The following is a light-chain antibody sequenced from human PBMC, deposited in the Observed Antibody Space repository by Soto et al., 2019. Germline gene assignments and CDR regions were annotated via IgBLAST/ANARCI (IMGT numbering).Light chain of an antibody. CDR3: QQYNSYPYT. V-gene: IGKV1-5*01. CDR1: QSLSSG. CDR2: DAS. Sequence: DIQMTQSPSTLSASVGARVTITCRASQSLSSGLAWYQQKPGKAPKLLIYDASSLESGAPSRFSGSGSGTEFNLTISSLQPDDFATYYCQQYNSYPYTFGQGTKLEIK. J-gene: IGKJ2*01.